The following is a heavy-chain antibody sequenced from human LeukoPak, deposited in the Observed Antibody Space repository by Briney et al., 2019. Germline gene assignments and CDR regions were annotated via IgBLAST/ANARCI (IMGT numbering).Heavy chain of an antibody. CDR3: ARSEGSEKDDAFDI. Sequence: GGSPRLSCAASGFTFSTCWMNWVRQAPGKGLEWVANMNQDGSLQYYVDSVKGRFTISRDNAKNSLYLQMNSLRAEDTAVYYCARSEGSEKDDAFDIWGQGTMVTVSP. J-gene: IGHJ3*02. CDR2: MNQDGSLQ. D-gene: IGHD3-3*01. CDR1: GFTFSTCW. V-gene: IGHV3-7*03.